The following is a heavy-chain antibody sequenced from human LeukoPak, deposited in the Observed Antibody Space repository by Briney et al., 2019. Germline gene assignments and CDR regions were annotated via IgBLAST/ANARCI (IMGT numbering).Heavy chain of an antibody. V-gene: IGHV4-34*01. D-gene: IGHD1-26*01. CDR2: INHSGST. J-gene: IGHJ3*02. CDR3: ARVGATSSGLGDAFDI. Sequence: SETLSLTCAVYGGSFSGYYWSWIRQPPGKGLEWIGEINHSGSTNYNPSLKSRVTISVNTSKNQFSLKLSSVTAADTAVYYCARVGATSSGLGDAFDIWGQGTMVTVSS. CDR1: GGSFSGYY.